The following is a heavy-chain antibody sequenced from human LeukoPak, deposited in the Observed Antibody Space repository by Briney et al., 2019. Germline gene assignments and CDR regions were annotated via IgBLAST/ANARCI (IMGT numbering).Heavy chain of an antibody. J-gene: IGHJ4*02. CDR1: GYAFTSYY. V-gene: IGHV1-46*01. D-gene: IGHD3-10*01. CDR3: ASGPGWFVDY. CDR2: INPSGGST. Sequence: ASVKVSCKASGYAFTSYYMHWVRQAPGQGLEWMGIINPSGGSTTYAQNFQGRVTMTRDTSTSTVYMELSSLRSEDTAVYYCASGPGWFVDYWGQGTLVTVSS.